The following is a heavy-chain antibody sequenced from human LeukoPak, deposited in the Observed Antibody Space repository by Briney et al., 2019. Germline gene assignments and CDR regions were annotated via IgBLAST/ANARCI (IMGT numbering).Heavy chain of an antibody. CDR2: IYTSGSN. D-gene: IGHD3-3*01. J-gene: IGHJ3*02. CDR1: GGSISSGSYY. Sequence: SQTLSLTCTVSGGSISSGSYYWSWIRQPAGKGLEWIGRIYTSGSNNYNPSLKSRATISVDTSKNQYSLKLSSVTAADTAVYYCAREITIFGDAFDIWGQGTMVTVSS. CDR3: AREITIFGDAFDI. V-gene: IGHV4-61*02.